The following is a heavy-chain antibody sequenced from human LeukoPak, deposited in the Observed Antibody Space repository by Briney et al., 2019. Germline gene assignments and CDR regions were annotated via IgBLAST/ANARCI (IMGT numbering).Heavy chain of an antibody. J-gene: IGHJ4*02. V-gene: IGHV4-34*01. CDR3: ARGRSGNYYGSGSYYNY. D-gene: IGHD3-10*01. Sequence: PSETLSLTCAVYGGSFSGYYWSWIRQPPGKGLEWIGEINHSGSTNYNPSLKRRVTISADTSKNQFSLKLSSVTAADTAVYYCARGRSGNYYGSGSYYNYWGQGTLVTVSS. CDR1: GGSFSGYY. CDR2: INHSGST.